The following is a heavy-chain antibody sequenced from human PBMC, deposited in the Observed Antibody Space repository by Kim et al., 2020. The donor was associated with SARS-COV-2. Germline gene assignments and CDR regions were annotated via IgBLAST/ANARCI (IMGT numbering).Heavy chain of an antibody. D-gene: IGHD3-22*01. CDR1: GGSVSSGSYY. V-gene: IGHV4-61*01. CDR2: IYYSGST. J-gene: IGHJ3*02. CDR3: ARPLSTMIGAFDI. Sequence: SETLSLTCTVSGGSVSSGSYYWSWIRQPPGKGLEWIGYIYYSGSTNYNPSLKSRVTISVDTSKNQFSLKLSSVTAADTAVYYCARPLSTMIGAFDIWGQGTMVTVSS.